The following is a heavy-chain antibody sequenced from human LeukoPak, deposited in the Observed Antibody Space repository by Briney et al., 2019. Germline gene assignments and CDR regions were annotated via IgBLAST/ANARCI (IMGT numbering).Heavy chain of an antibody. CDR3: ARDRIAVAGEGYFDY. CDR1: GFTFSSYS. Sequence: GGSLRLSCAASGFTFSSYSMNWVRQAPGKGLEWVSSISSSSSYIYYADSVKGRFTISRDNAKNSLYLQMNSLRAEDTAVYYCARDRIAVAGEGYFDYWGQGTLVTVSS. J-gene: IGHJ4*02. D-gene: IGHD6-19*01. V-gene: IGHV3-21*01. CDR2: ISSSSSYI.